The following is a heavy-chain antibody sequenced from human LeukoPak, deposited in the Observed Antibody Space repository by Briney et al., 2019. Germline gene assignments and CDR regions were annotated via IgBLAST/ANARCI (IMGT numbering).Heavy chain of an antibody. CDR3: ARSYYDFWSGYNAGPYYFDY. J-gene: IGHJ4*02. D-gene: IGHD3-3*01. Sequence: SETLSLTCTVSGGSISSYYWSWIRQPPGKGLEWIGYIYYSGSTNYNPSLKSRVTISVDTSKNQFSLKLSSVTAADTAVYYCARSYYDFWSGYNAGPYYFDYWGQGTLVTVSS. V-gene: IGHV4-59*08. CDR2: IYYSGST. CDR1: GGSISSYY.